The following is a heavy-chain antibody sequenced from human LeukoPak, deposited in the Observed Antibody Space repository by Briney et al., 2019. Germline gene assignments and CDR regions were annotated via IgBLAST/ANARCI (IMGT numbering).Heavy chain of an antibody. J-gene: IGHJ4*02. V-gene: IGHV4-59*08. CDR2: IYYSGST. CDR3: ASESITGTGGY. Sequence: ASETLSLTCTVSGGSISSYYWSWIRQPPGKGLEWIGYIYYSGSTNYNPSLKSRVTISVDTSKNQFSLKLSSVTAADTAVYYCASESITGTGGYWGQGTLVTVSS. D-gene: IGHD1-7*01. CDR1: GGSISSYY.